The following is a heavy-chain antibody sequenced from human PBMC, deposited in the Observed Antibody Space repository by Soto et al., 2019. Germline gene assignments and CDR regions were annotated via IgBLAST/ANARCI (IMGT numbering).Heavy chain of an antibody. Sequence: EVQLVESGGGLVQPGGSLRLSCAASGFTFSSYSMNWVRQAPGKGLEWVSYISSSSSTIYYADSVKGRFTISRDNAKNSLYLQMKRLRAEDTAVYYWAREGGDLNWFDPWGQGNLVTVSS. CDR3: AREGGDLNWFDP. D-gene: IGHD4-17*01. J-gene: IGHJ5*02. CDR2: ISSSSSTI. V-gene: IGHV3-48*01. CDR1: GFTFSSYS.